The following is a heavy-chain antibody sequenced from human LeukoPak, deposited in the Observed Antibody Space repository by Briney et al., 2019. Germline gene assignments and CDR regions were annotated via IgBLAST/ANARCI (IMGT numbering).Heavy chain of an antibody. D-gene: IGHD3-10*01. J-gene: IGHJ5*02. CDR1: GYTFTSYD. CDR2: VSPNSGDT. CDR3: ARQDVVRGVRPFYWFDP. Sequence: GASVKVSCKASGYTFTSYDINWVRQATGQGLEWMGWVSPNSGDTGYAQKFQGRVTMTRDTSTSTADMELSSLTSDDTAVYYCARQDVVRGVRPFYWFDPWGQGTLVIVSS. V-gene: IGHV1-8*01.